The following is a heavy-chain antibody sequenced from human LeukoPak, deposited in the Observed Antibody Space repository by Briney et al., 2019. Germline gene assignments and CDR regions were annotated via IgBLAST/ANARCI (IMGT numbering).Heavy chain of an antibody. Sequence: GGSLRLSCAASGFTFSSYSMNWVRQAPGKGLELVSSISSSSSYIYYADSVKGRFTISRDNAKNSLYLQMNSLRAEDTAVYYCARARQLWLLSDAFDIWGQGTMVTVSS. V-gene: IGHV3-21*01. CDR2: ISSSSSYI. CDR3: ARARQLWLLSDAFDI. D-gene: IGHD5-18*01. J-gene: IGHJ3*02. CDR1: GFTFSSYS.